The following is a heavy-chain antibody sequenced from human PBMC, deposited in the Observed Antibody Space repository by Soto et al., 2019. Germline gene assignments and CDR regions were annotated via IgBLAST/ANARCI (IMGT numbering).Heavy chain of an antibody. D-gene: IGHD4-4*01. V-gene: IGHV3-33*01. CDR1: GFSFSAYG. Sequence: QVQLVESGGGVVQSGRSLRLSCAASGFSFSAYGMHWVRQAPGKGLEWLAFIWADGSNQNYADSVRGRLAISRDSSKNTLYLQMIRLRVEDPAVYYCARDGSHYDIDYWGQGTLVTVSS. CDR3: ARDGSHYDIDY. J-gene: IGHJ4*02. CDR2: IWADGSNQ.